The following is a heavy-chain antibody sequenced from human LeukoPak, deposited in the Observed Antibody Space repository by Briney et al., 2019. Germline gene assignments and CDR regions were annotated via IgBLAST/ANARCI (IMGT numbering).Heavy chain of an antibody. D-gene: IGHD3-3*01. CDR2: MNPNSGNT. J-gene: IGHJ5*02. CDR1: GYTFTSYD. Sequence: GASVKVSCKASGYTFTSYDINWVRQATGQGLEWMGWMNPNSGNTGYAQKFQGRVTMARNTSISTAYMELSSLRSEDTAVYYCARGPWSLYYDFWSGYSPNWFDPWGQGTLVTVSS. CDR3: ARGPWSLYYDFWSGYSPNWFDP. V-gene: IGHV1-8*01.